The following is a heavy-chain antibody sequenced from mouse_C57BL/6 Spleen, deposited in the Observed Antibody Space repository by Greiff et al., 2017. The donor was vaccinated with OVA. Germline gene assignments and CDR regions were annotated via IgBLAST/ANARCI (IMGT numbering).Heavy chain of an antibody. CDR3: ARSEESYWYFDV. CDR2: IYPGSGNT. D-gene: IGHD6-2*01. Sequence: QVQLQQSGAELVRPGASVKLSCKASGYTFTDYYINWVKQRPGQGLEWIARIYPGSGNTYYNEKFKGKATLTAEKSSSTAYMQLSSLTSEDSAVYFCARSEESYWYFDVWGTGTTVTVSS. CDR1: GYTFTDYY. V-gene: IGHV1-76*01. J-gene: IGHJ1*03.